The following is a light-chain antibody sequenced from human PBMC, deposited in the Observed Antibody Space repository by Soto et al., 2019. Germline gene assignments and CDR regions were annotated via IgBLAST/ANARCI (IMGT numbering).Light chain of an antibody. CDR2: KVS. J-gene: IGKJ5*01. V-gene: IGKV2-30*02. CDR1: QSLVHSDGIAY. CDR3: MQGTHWPIT. Sequence: DIVMTQTPPSLPVNPGEPASISCRSNQSLVHSDGIAYFSWFQQRPGRSPRRLIYKVSNRDSGVPARVSGSGSGTDFALKSSRVEAEDVGVYYCMQGTHWPITFGQGTRLEIK.